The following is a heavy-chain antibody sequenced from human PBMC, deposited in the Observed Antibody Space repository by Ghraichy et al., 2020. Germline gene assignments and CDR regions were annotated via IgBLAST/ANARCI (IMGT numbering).Heavy chain of an antibody. J-gene: IGHJ3*02. CDR3: ARSYCGGDCSLAPAFDI. V-gene: IGHV5-51*01. CDR2: IYPGDSDT. Sequence: GESLNISCKGSGYSFTSYWIGWVRQMPGKGLEWMGIIYPGDSDTRYSPSFQGQVTISADKSISTAYLQWSSLKASDTAMYYCARSYCGGDCSLAPAFDIWGQGTMVTVSS. D-gene: IGHD2-21*02. CDR1: GYSFTSYW.